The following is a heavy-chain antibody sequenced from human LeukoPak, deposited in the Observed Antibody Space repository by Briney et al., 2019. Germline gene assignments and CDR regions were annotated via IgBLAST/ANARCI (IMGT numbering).Heavy chain of an antibody. V-gene: IGHV3-9*01. Sequence: SLRLSCAASGFTFDDYSMHWVRQAPGEGLEWVSGISWNSGSIGYADSVKGRFAISRDNAKNSLYLQMNSLRAEDTALYYCAKDGGSYNLYAFNIWGQGTMVTVSS. D-gene: IGHD1-26*01. J-gene: IGHJ3*02. CDR3: AKDGGSYNLYAFNI. CDR2: ISWNSGSI. CDR1: GFTFDDYS.